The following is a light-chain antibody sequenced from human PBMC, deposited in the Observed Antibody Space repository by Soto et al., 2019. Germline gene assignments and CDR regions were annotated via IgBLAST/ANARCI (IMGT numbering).Light chain of an antibody. J-gene: IGKJ5*01. CDR3: MQALQTSVT. CDR2: LVS. Sequence: DIVMTQSPLSLPVTPGEPASISCRSSQSLLHSNGYNYLDWYLQKPGQSPHLLIYLVSNRASGVPDRFSGSGSGTDFTLKISRVEAEDVGVYYCMQALQTSVTFGQGTRLEIK. CDR1: QSLLHSNGYNY. V-gene: IGKV2-28*01.